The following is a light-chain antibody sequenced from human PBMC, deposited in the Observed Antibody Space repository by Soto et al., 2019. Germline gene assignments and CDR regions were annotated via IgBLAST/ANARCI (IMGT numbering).Light chain of an antibody. CDR2: GAS. V-gene: IGKV3-20*01. J-gene: IGKJ1*01. CDR3: QQYGSSRWT. CDR1: QSVTSSY. Sequence: EIVLTQSPGTVSLSPGGRATLSCRASQSVTSSYLAWYQQKPGQAPRLLVYGASSRATGIPDRFSGSGSGTDFTLTIRRLEPEDFAVYYCQQYGSSRWTVGQGTKVDI.